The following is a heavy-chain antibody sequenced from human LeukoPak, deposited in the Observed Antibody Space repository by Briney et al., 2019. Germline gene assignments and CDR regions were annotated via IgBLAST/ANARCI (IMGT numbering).Heavy chain of an antibody. Sequence: SETLSLTCTVSGGSLISSNYYWGWIRQPPGKGLEWIGTISYSGDTYYNPSLKGRVTISVDTSKNQFSLNLSSVTAADTALYYCARHTDGPTYYSYYYMDVWGKGTTVTISS. CDR1: GGSLISSNYY. CDR2: ISYSGDT. CDR3: ARHTDGPTYYSYYYMDV. J-gene: IGHJ6*03. D-gene: IGHD4-17*01. V-gene: IGHV4-39*01.